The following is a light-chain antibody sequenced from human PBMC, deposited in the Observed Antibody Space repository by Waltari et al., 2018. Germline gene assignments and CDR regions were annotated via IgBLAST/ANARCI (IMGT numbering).Light chain of an antibody. Sequence: DIVMTTTPLSLPITPGEPASVSCGSSQSLLHINGNTYLHWYLQKPGQSPQLLLYGGSKRASGVPDRFSGSGSGTHFTLNISKVEADDVGVYYCLQTMAFPRTFGQGTKVEIK. CDR3: LQTMAFPRT. CDR2: GGS. CDR1: QSLLHINGNTY. J-gene: IGKJ1*01. V-gene: IGKV2-40*01.